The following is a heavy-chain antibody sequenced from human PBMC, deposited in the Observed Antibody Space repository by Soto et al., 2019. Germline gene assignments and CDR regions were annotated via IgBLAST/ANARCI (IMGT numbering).Heavy chain of an antibody. CDR2: IIPILGIV. J-gene: IGHJ4*02. D-gene: IGHD6-19*01. Sequence: QVQLVQSGAEVKKPGSSVKVSCKASGGTFSSYTISWVRQAPGQGLEWMGRIIPILGIVNYAQKFQGRVTITADKSTSTAYMELSSLRSEDTAVYYCATSIAVAGTVGYFDYWGQGTLVTVSS. CDR3: ATSIAVAGTVGYFDY. CDR1: GGTFSSYT. V-gene: IGHV1-69*02.